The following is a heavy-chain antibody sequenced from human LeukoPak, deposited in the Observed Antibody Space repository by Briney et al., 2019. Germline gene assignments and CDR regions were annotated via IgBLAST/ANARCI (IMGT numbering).Heavy chain of an antibody. CDR3: ARPNLGYYFDAFDI. J-gene: IGHJ3*02. Sequence: SETLSLTCAVSGYSISSGYYRGWIRQPPGKGLERTGSIYHSGSTYYNPSLKSRVTISVDTSKNQFSLKLSSVTAADTAVYYCARPNLGYYFDAFDIWGQGTMVTVSS. V-gene: IGHV4-38-2*01. CDR2: IYHSGST. CDR1: GYSISSGYY. D-gene: IGHD3-22*01.